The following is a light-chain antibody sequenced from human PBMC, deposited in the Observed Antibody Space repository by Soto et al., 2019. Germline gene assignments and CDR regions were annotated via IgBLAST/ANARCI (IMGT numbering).Light chain of an antibody. CDR2: NNN. V-gene: IGLV1-51*01. CDR3: GTWDRSLRAGV. CDR1: SSNIGSNY. J-gene: IGLJ2*01. Sequence: QSVLTQPPSVSAAPGQKVTISCAGSSSNIGSNYVSWYQQIPGTAPKLLIYNNNERPSGIPARFSGSKSDTSASLDITGRQPGDEADYYCGTWDRSLRAGVFGGGTKLTVL.